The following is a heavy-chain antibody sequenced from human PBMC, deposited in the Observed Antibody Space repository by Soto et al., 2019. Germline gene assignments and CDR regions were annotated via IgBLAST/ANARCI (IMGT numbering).Heavy chain of an antibody. CDR3: ARRIIAAAALDAFDI. D-gene: IGHD6-13*01. CDR1: GFSLSNARMG. V-gene: IGHV2-26*01. J-gene: IGHJ3*02. CDR2: IFSNDEK. Sequence: GSGPTLVNPTETLTLTCTVSGFSLSNARMGVSWIRQPPGKALEWLAHIFSNDEKSYSTSLKSRLTISKDTSKSQVVLTMTNMDPVDTATYYCARRIIAAAALDAFDIWGQGTMVTVSS.